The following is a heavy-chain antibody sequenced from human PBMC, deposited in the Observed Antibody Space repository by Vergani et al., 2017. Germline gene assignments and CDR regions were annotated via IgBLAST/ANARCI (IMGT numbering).Heavy chain of an antibody. J-gene: IGHJ4*02. CDR2: ISNSGNTI. D-gene: IGHD3-22*01. V-gene: IGHV3-11*01. Sequence: QVQLVESGGGLVKPGGSLRLSCAASGFSFSDHYMTWIRQAPGKGLEWVSYISNSGNTIEYADSVKGRFSISRDNAKSSLFLQMDSLRAEDTAIYYCAGPQGTSAYYYGGFDYWGQGILVTVSS. CDR3: AGPQGTSAYYYGGFDY. CDR1: GFSFSDHY.